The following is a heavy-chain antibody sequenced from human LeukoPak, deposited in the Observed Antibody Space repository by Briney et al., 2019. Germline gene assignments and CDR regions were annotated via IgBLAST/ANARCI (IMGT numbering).Heavy chain of an antibody. CDR2: ISYDGSNK. Sequence: PGRSLRLSCAAPGFTLSSYGMDWVRQAPGKGLEWVAVISYDGSNKYYADSVKGRFTISRDNSKNTLYLQMNSLRAEDTAVYYCANENCSCGSCGYYGMDVWGQGTTVTVSS. CDR1: GFTLSSYG. V-gene: IGHV3-30*18. D-gene: IGHD2-15*01. CDR3: ANENCSCGSCGYYGMDV. J-gene: IGHJ6*02.